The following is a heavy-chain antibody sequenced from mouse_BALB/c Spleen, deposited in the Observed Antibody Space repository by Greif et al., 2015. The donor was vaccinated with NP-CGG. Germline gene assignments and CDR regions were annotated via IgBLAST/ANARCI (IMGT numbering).Heavy chain of an antibody. D-gene: IGHD2-1*01. J-gene: IGHJ4*01. CDR1: GYAFTNYL. Sequence: VQLQESGAELVRPGTSVKVSCKASGYAFTNYLIEWVKQRPGQGLEWIGVINPGSGGTNYNEKFKGKATLTADKSSSTAYMQLSSLTSDDSAVYFCARERGNYAMDYWGQGTSVTVSS. CDR3: ARERGNYAMDY. CDR2: INPGSGGT. V-gene: IGHV1-54*01.